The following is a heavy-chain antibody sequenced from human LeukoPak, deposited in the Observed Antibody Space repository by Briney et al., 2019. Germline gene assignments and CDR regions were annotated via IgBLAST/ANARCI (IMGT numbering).Heavy chain of an antibody. J-gene: IGHJ4*02. CDR1: GYTFTSYY. Sequence: ASVKVSCKSSGYTFTSYYMYWVRQLPGQGLEWMGIINPSGGSTSYAQKFQGRDTMTRDTSTSTVYMELSSPRSEDTAVYYCARDSGMARGTVDYWGQGTLVTVSS. CDR2: INPSGGST. CDR3: ARDSGMARGTVDY. V-gene: IGHV1-46*01. D-gene: IGHD3-10*01.